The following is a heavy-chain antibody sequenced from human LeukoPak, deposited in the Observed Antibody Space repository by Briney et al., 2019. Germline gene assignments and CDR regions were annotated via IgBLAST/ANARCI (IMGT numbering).Heavy chain of an antibody. D-gene: IGHD3-10*01. CDR3: ARLRSVPAPMVRGVIGAVEEGYY. CDR1: GGSFSGYY. J-gene: IGHJ4*02. Sequence: SETLSLTCAVYGGSFSGYYWSWIRQPPGKGLEWIGKINHSGSTNYNPSLKSRVTISVDTSKNQFSLKLSSVTAADTAVYYCARLRSVPAPMVRGVIGAVEEGYYWGQGTLVTVSS. V-gene: IGHV4-34*01. CDR2: INHSGST.